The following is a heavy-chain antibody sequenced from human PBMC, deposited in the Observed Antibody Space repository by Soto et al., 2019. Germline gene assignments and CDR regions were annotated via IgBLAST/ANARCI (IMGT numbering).Heavy chain of an antibody. CDR1: GFTFSSYG. CDR3: ARASYDSSGYYYDPLDY. J-gene: IGHJ4*02. V-gene: IGHV3-33*01. CDR2: IWYDGSNK. D-gene: IGHD3-22*01. Sequence: SGGSLRLSCAASGFTFSSYGMHWVRQAPGKGLEWVAVIWYDGSNKYYADSVKGRFTISRDNSKNTLYLQMNSLRAEDTAVYYCARASYDSSGYYYDPLDYWGQGTLVTVSS.